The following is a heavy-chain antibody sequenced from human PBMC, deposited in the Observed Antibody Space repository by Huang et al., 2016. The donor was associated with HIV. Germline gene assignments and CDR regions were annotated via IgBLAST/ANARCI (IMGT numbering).Heavy chain of an antibody. J-gene: IGHJ6*02. D-gene: IGHD3-16*01. CDR2: FKPGGSP. V-gene: IGHV4-34*02. Sequence: QVRLQQWGEGVLKPSETLSLTCAVYGASFGGYFWSWVRQSPDKGLEWIGEFKPGGSPTYNPLFGSRGTISVDTSKNQFYLKLRAVAAADAAIYYCARIPTPSYYDRWSLSPVEEDFFYYNLDVWGQGTPVIVSS. CDR3: ARIPTPSYYDRWSLSPVEEDFFYYNLDV. CDR1: GASFGGYF.